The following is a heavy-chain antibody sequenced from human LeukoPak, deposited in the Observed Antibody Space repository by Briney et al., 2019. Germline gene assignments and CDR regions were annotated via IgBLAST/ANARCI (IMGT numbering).Heavy chain of an antibody. D-gene: IGHD4-23*01. V-gene: IGHV4-59*01. J-gene: IGHJ4*02. Sequence: SSETLSLTCTVSGGSISSYYWSWIRQPPGKGLEWIGCIYYSGSTNYNPSLKSRVTISVDTSKNQFSLKLSSVTAADTAAYYCARDRYGGNVDYWGQGTLVTVSS. CDR3: ARDRYGGNVDY. CDR2: IYYSGST. CDR1: GGSISSYY.